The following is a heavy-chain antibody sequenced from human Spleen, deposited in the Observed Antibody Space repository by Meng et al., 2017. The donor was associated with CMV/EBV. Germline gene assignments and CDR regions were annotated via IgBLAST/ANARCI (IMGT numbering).Heavy chain of an antibody. CDR3: ARLYGRVAPVATVAFWSGYFDY. Sequence: QYVHWVRQAPGQGLESMGIINPSDASTSYAQKFQGRVTMTSDTSTSTVYMELSSLRSEDTALYYCARLYGRVAPVATVAFWSGYFDYWGQGTLVTVSS. D-gene: IGHD3-3*01. J-gene: IGHJ4*02. CDR1: QY. V-gene: IGHV1-46*01. CDR2: INPSDAST.